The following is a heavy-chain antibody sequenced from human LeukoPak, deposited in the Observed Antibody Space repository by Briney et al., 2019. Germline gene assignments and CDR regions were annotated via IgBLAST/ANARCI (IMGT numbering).Heavy chain of an antibody. CDR2: IRYDGSNK. V-gene: IGHV3-30*02. D-gene: IGHD3-9*01. J-gene: IGHJ4*02. CDR3: AKELRYFDWLSPFDY. Sequence: PGGSLRLSCAASGFTFSSYGMHWVRQAPGKGLEWVAFIRYDGSNKYYADSVKGRLTISRDNSKNKLYLQMNSLRAEDTAVYYCAKELRYFDWLSPFDYWGQGTLVTVSS. CDR1: GFTFSSYG.